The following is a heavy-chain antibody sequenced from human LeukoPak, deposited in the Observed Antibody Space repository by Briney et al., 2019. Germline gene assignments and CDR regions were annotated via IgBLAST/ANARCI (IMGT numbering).Heavy chain of an antibody. CDR2: INPNSGGT. J-gene: IGHJ4*02. CDR3: ARYRVFDWIDY. V-gene: IGHV1-2*06. D-gene: IGHD3-9*01. CDR1: GYTFTRYY. Sequence: GASVKVSCKASGYTFTRYYMHWVRQAPGQGLEWMGRINPNSGGTNYAQKFQGRVTITMDTSISTAYMELSRLRSDDTAVYYCARYRVFDWIDYWGQGTLVTVSS.